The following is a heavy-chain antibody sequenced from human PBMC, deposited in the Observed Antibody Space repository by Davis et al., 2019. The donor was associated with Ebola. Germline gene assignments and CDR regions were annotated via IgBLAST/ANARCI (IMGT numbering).Heavy chain of an antibody. CDR2: LSATGSHS. Sequence: GESLKISCAASGFTFSTYAMSWVRQAPGKGLEWVSTLSATGSHSYYADSVRGRFTISRDNSKSTLYLQMSSLRDEDTAVYYCAASAGTVGKFDYWGQGTLVTVSS. D-gene: IGHD1-14*01. CDR3: AASAGTVGKFDY. V-gene: IGHV3-23*01. J-gene: IGHJ4*01. CDR1: GFTFSTYA.